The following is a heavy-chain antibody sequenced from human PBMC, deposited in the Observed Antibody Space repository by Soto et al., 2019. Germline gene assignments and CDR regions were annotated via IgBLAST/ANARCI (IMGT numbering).Heavy chain of an antibody. D-gene: IGHD3-22*01. J-gene: IGHJ6*02. CDR3: ARSRGRRAYYYYDSSGYYRYYYGMDV. Sequence: PSETLSLTCAVYCGSFSGYYWSWIRQPPGKGLEWIGEINHSGSTNCNPSLKSRVTISVDTSKNQFSLKLSSVTAADTAVYYCARSRGRRAYYYYDSSGYYRYYYGMDVWGQGTTVTVSS. CDR2: INHSGST. CDR1: CGSFSGYY. V-gene: IGHV4-34*01.